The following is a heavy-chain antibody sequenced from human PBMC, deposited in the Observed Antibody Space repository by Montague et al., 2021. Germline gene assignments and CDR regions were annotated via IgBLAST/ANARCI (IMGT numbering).Heavy chain of an antibody. CDR3: YRSNDWVTDF. J-gene: IGHJ4*02. CDR1: GFTFSTYW. Sequence: SLRLSCAASGFTFSTYWMGWVRQAPGEGLEWVANIKADGSATYYGDSVKGRFTIFRDNAQNSLYLQMNSLRAEDTAVYYCYRSNDWVTDFWGQGTLVTVSS. V-gene: IGHV3-7*05. D-gene: IGHD3-9*01. CDR2: IKADGSAT.